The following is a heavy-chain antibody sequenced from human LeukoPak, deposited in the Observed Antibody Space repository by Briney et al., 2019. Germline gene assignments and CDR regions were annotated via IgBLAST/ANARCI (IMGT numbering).Heavy chain of an antibody. CDR1: GFTFSTYE. CDR3: ARGPLHVVVPAATWFDP. D-gene: IGHD2-2*01. J-gene: IGHJ5*02. CDR2: ISSSGSTI. Sequence: GGSLRLSCAASGFTFSTYEMNGVPHAPGKGLEWGSYISSSGSTIYYADSVKGRFTISRDNAKNSLYLQMNSLRAEDTAVYYCARGPLHVVVPAATWFDPWGQGILVTVSS. V-gene: IGHV3-48*03.